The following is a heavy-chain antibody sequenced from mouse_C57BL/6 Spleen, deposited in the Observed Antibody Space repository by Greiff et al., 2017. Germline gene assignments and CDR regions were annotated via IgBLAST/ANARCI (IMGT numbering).Heavy chain of an antibody. Sequence: VQLQQPGAELVKPGASVKMSCKASGYTFTSYWITWVKQRPGQGLEWIGNINPSNGGTNYNEKFKSKATLTVDKSSSTAYMQLSSLTSEDSAVYYCAREGAYYGSKSYWGQGTTLTVSS. J-gene: IGHJ2*01. CDR2: INPSNGGT. CDR1: GYTFTSYW. CDR3: AREGAYYGSKSY. D-gene: IGHD1-1*01. V-gene: IGHV1-53*01.